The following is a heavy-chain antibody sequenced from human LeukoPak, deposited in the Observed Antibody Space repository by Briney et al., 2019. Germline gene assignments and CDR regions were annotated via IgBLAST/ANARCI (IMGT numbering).Heavy chain of an antibody. V-gene: IGHV1-46*01. CDR3: AREIAARPQGNWFDP. J-gene: IGHJ5*02. Sequence: VASVKVSCKASGYTFTSYYMHWVRQAPGQGLEWMGIINPSGGSTSYAQKFQGRVTMTRDTSTSTVYMELSSLRSEDTAVYYCAREIAARPQGNWFDPWGQGTLVTVSS. CDR2: INPSGGST. CDR1: GYTFTSYY. D-gene: IGHD6-6*01.